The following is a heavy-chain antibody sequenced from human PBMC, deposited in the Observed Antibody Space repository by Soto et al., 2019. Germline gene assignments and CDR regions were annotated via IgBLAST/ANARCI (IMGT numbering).Heavy chain of an antibody. CDR2: VYYSGTT. V-gene: IGHV4-30-4*01. J-gene: IGHJ4*02. CDR1: GGSIRNGDYY. CDR3: VTVNLVGAAYYFDY. Sequence: SETLSLTCTVSGGSIRNGDYYWGWIRQSPGKGLEWIGYVYYSGTTYSHPSLNSRVSISVDTSENQFSLRLTSVTAADTAVYYCVTVNLVGAAYYFDYWGPGTLVTVSS. D-gene: IGHD1-26*01.